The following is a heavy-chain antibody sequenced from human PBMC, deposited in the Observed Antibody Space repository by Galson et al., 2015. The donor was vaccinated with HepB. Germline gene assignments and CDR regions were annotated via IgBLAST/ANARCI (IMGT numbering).Heavy chain of an antibody. CDR1: GGSISINYW. Sequence: ATLSLTCAVSGGSISINYWWTCVRQPPGKGLEWIGEIYHSGSTNYNPSLKSRLTVSVDKSKNQFSLKLSSVTAADTAVYYCARGNYYVSGTYYKSANFDYWGQGSLVTVSS. V-gene: IGHV4-4*02. CDR3: ARGNYYVSGTYYKSANFDY. CDR2: IYHSGST. D-gene: IGHD3-10*01. J-gene: IGHJ4*02.